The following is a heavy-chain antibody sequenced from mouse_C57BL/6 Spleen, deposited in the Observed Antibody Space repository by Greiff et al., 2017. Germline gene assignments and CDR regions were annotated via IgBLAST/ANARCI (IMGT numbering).Heavy chain of an antibody. J-gene: IGHJ2*01. V-gene: IGHV7-3*01. Sequence: EVQRVESGGGLVQPGGSLSLSCAASGFTFTDYYMSWVRQPPGKALEWLGFIRNKANGYTTEYSASVKGRFTISRDNSQSILYLQMNALRAEDSATYYCARYILKKGSDYWGQGTTLTVSS. CDR3: ARYILKKGSDY. CDR2: IRNKANGYTT. CDR1: GFTFTDYY.